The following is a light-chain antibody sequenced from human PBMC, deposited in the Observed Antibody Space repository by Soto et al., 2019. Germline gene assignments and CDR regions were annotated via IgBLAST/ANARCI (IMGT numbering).Light chain of an antibody. CDR2: DVN. CDR1: SSDVGSSNG. V-gene: IGLV2-18*02. J-gene: IGLJ1*01. CDR3: SSYTSRNTYV. Sequence: QSALTQPPSLSGSPGQSVAISCTGTSSDVGSSNGVSWYQQPPGTAPKLMIYDVNNRPSGVPDRFSGSKSGNTASLTISGLQAEDEADYYCSSYTSRNTYVFGTGTKLTVL.